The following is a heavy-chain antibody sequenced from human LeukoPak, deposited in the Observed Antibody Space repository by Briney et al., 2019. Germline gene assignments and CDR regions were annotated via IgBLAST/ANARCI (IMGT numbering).Heavy chain of an antibody. J-gene: IGHJ4*02. CDR1: GFTFSSYS. CDR2: ISSSSSYI. V-gene: IGHV3-21*01. D-gene: IGHD6-13*01. Sequence: GGSLRLSCAASGFTFSSYSTNWVRQAPGKGLEWVSSISSSSSYIYYADSVKGRFTISRDNAKNSLYLQMNSLRAEDTAVYYCARPRYSSSWYFDYWGQGTLVTVSS. CDR3: ARPRYSSSWYFDY.